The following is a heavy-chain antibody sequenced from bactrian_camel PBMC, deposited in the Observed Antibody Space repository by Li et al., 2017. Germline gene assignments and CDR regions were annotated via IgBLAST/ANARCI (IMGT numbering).Heavy chain of an antibody. D-gene: IGHD1*01. CDR2: LLASDGHA. Sequence: HVQLVESGGGSVQTGGSLKLSCAASGFTASRNCVAWFRQNLGKECEGVATLLASDGHAYYDDSVRGRFTISKDNAQHILYLQVDSLKDEDTAVYYCAAGSSGAGYTFLRADAFPYWGPGTQVTVS. V-gene: IGHV3S1*01. J-gene: IGHJ4*01. CDR3: AAGSSGAGYTFLRADAFPY. CDR1: GFTASRNC.